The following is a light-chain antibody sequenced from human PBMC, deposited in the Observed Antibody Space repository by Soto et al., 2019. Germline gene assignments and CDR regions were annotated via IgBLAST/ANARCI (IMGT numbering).Light chain of an antibody. CDR3: QHYDTYSPMWT. V-gene: IGKV1-5*03. Sequence: DIQLAQSPSTLSASVGDRLIITCRATQSINWLAWYQQKPGKAPKLLIFEASRLESGVPSRFSGSGSGTEFTLTISSVQHDDFGTYYCQHYDTYSPMWTFGQGTKVDVK. J-gene: IGKJ1*01. CDR1: QSINW. CDR2: EAS.